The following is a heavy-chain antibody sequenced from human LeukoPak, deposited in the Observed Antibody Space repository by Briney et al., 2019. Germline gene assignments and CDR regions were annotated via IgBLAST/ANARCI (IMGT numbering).Heavy chain of an antibody. CDR3: ARFPSPPYLYNWNDDEDY. CDR1: GGSISSSSYY. J-gene: IGHJ4*02. V-gene: IGHV4-39*07. D-gene: IGHD1-20*01. Sequence: PSETLSLTCTVSGGSISSSSYYWGWIRQPPGKGLEWIGSIYYSGSTYYNPSLKSRVTISVDTSKNQFSLKLSSVTAADTAVYYCARFPSPPYLYNWNDDEDYWGQGTLVTVSS. CDR2: IYYSGST.